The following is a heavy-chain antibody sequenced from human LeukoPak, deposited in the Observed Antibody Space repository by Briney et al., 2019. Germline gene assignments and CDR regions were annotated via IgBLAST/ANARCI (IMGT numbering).Heavy chain of an antibody. CDR1: GGSISSSSYY. CDR3: ASSMDGGGYFDY. D-gene: IGHD5-24*01. J-gene: IGHJ4*02. CDR2: IYYSGST. Sequence: SETLSLTCTVSGGSISSSSYYWGWIRQPPGKGLEWIGSIYYSGSTYYNPSLKSRVTISVDTSKNQFSLKLSSVTAADTAVYYCASSMDGGGYFDYWGQGTLVTVSS. V-gene: IGHV4-39*01.